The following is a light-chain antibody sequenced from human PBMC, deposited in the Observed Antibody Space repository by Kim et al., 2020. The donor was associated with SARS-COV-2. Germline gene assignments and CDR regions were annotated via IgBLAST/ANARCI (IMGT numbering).Light chain of an antibody. Sequence: TQGERATLSCRASQSVDNKLSCYQQKPGQAPRILIYSASTRATGIPARFSGSGSGTEFTLTISSLQSEDFALYYCQQYKSGPPYTFGQGTKLEI. CDR3: QQYKSGPPYT. CDR1: QSVDNK. J-gene: IGKJ2*01. CDR2: SAS. V-gene: IGKV3-15*01.